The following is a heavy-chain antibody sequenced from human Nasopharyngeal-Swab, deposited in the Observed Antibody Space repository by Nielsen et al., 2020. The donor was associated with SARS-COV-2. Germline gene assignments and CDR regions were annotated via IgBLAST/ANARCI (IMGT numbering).Heavy chain of an antibody. D-gene: IGHD3-10*01. Sequence: GESLKISCAASGFTFSTYAIHWVRQAPGKGLEWVAVISYDGSNKYYADSVKGRFTISRDNSKNTLYLQMNSLRAEDTAVYYCARGDGSADYWGQGTLVTVSS. V-gene: IGHV3-30-3*01. CDR2: ISYDGSNK. J-gene: IGHJ4*02. CDR3: ARGDGSADY. CDR1: GFTFSTYA.